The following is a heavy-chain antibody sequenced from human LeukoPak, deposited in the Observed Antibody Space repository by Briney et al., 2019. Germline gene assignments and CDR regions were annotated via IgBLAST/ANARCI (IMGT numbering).Heavy chain of an antibody. CDR1: GGTFSSYA. V-gene: IGHV1-69*06. Sequence: EASVKVSCKASGGTFSSYAISWVRQTPGQGLEWMGGTIPIFGTANYAQKFQGRVTITADKSTSTAYMELSSLRSEDTAVYYCARDYSIAVAADAAIDAFDIWGQGTMVTVSS. J-gene: IGHJ3*02. D-gene: IGHD6-19*01. CDR3: ARDYSIAVAADAAIDAFDI. CDR2: TIPIFGTA.